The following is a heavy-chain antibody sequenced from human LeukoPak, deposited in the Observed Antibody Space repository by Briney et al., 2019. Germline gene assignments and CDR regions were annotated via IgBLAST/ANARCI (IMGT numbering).Heavy chain of an antibody. D-gene: IGHD1-14*01. CDR3: AKPARTDYTDY. CDR1: GFTFSSYE. Sequence: GGSLRLSCAASGFTFSSYEMNWVRQAPGKGLEWVSYISSSGSTIYYADSVKGRFTISRDNSKNTLYLQMNSLRAEDTAVYYCAKPARTDYTDYWGQGTLVTVSS. V-gene: IGHV3-48*03. CDR2: ISSSGSTI. J-gene: IGHJ4*02.